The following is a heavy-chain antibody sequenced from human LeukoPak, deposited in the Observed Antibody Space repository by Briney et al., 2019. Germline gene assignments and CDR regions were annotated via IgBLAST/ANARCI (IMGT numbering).Heavy chain of an antibody. Sequence: RGALRVSCAASGVSFSTYSMNWVRQGPGGGLGWVSYISSVSSNIYYTDSVKGRFTISRDNSKSTLFLQMNSLRAGDTAVYYCAKAKVATMYLDFWGQGAQVTVSS. CDR1: GVSFSTYS. J-gene: IGHJ4*02. D-gene: IGHD5-12*01. CDR2: ISSVSSNI. V-gene: IGHV3-48*01. CDR3: AKAKVATMYLDF.